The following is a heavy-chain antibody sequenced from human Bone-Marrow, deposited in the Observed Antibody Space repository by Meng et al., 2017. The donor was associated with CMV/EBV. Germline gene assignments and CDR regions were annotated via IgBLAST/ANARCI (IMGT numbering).Heavy chain of an antibody. V-gene: IGHV3-74*01. CDR2: INSDGSST. D-gene: IGHD2-2*01. CDR1: GFTFSSYW. CDR3: ARGYCSSTSCYWGVYYYYYYGMDV. Sequence: GGSLRLSCAASGFTFSSYWMHWVRQAPGKGLVWVSRINSDGSSTSYADSVKGRFTISRDNAKNTLYLQMNSLRAEDTAVYYCARGYCSSTSCYWGVYYYYYYGMDVWGQGTTVTVSS. J-gene: IGHJ6*02.